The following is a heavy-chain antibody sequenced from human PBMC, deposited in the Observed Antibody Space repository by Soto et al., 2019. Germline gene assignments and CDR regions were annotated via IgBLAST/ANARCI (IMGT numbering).Heavy chain of an antibody. D-gene: IGHD3-3*02. V-gene: IGHV5-51*01. Sequence: LKISCQASGYSFSNFWIAWVRQMPGKGLEWLGIIYPDDSETRYSPSFLGRVTISADKSIKTTYLQWSSLKASDTAIYFCASSVLVTSTMNYFDLWGQGALVTVSS. CDR1: GYSFSNFW. CDR2: IYPDDSET. J-gene: IGHJ4*02. CDR3: ASSVLVTSTMNYFDL.